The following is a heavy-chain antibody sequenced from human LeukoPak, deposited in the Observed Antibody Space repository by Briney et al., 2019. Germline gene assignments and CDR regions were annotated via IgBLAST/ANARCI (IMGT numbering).Heavy chain of an antibody. CDR2: ISSSSSYI. D-gene: IGHD3-10*01. CDR1: GYTFGSYW. Sequence: GGSLRLSCAASGYTFGSYWMYWVRQAPGKGLEWVSSISSSSSYIYYADSVKGRFTISRDNAKNSLYLQMNSLRAEDTAVYYCARDPNGSGSLYYYYGMDVWGQGTTVTVSS. J-gene: IGHJ6*02. V-gene: IGHV3-21*01. CDR3: ARDPNGSGSLYYYYGMDV.